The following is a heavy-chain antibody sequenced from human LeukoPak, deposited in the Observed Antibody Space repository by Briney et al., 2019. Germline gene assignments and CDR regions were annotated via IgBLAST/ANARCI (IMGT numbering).Heavy chain of an antibody. V-gene: IGHV4-61*02. D-gene: IGHD3-3*01. CDR1: GGSISSGTYH. CDR3: AREPTIFGVVYGGFDP. Sequence: SQTLSLTCTVSGGSISSGTYHWSWIRQPAGKGLEWIGRIYTSGSTNYNPSLKSRVTMSVDTSKNQFSLKLSSVTAADTAVYYCAREPTIFGVVYGGFDPWGQGTLVTVSS. J-gene: IGHJ5*02. CDR2: IYTSGST.